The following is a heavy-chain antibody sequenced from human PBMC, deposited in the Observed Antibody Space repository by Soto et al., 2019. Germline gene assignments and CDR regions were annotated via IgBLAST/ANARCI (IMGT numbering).Heavy chain of an antibody. J-gene: IGHJ6*03. V-gene: IGHV3-30*18. D-gene: IGHD6-6*01. CDR1: RFSFSRYG. CDR3: AKEFSSGYYYYYHMVV. CDR2: SSHDGVIE. Sequence: QVQLVESGGGVVQPWRSLRLNCAASRFSFSRYGMHWVRQAPGKGLERATGSSHDGVIEYYADSVKGRFTISRDNSKNTLYLQMNSMRAEDTAVYYCAKEFSSGYYYYYHMVVWGKGTTVTVSS.